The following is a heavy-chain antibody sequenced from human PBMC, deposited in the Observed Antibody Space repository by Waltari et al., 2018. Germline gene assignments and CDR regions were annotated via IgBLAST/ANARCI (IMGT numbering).Heavy chain of an antibody. Sequence: QVTLKESGPVLVKPTETLPLTCTVSGFSLTNARVGVSWIRQPPGKALEWLAHIFSNDEKSYNTSLKSRLTISKDTSKSQVVLTRTNMDPVDTATYYCARGIAAASTVGYYYYYGIDVWGQGTTVTVSS. J-gene: IGHJ6*02. V-gene: IGHV2-26*01. CDR3: ARGIAAASTVGYYYYYGIDV. CDR1: GFSLTNARVG. CDR2: IFSNDEK. D-gene: IGHD6-13*01.